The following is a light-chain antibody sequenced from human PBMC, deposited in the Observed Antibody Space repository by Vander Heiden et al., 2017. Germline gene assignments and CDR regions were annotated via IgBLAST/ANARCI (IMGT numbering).Light chain of an antibody. CDR3: MIWHNSAWV. Sequence: QTVLTQPSSLSASPGASASLTCTLRSGINVGTYRIYWYQQKPGSPPQYLLRYKSDSDKQQGSGVPSRFSGSKDASANAGILLISGRQSEDEGEYYCMIWHNSAWVFGGGNKLNVL. CDR1: SGINVGTYR. CDR2: YKSDSDK. J-gene: IGLJ3*02. V-gene: IGLV5-45*03.